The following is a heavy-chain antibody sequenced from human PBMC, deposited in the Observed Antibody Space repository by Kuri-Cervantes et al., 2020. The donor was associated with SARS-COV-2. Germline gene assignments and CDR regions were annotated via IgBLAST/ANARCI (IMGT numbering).Heavy chain of an antibody. V-gene: IGHV3-7*04. D-gene: IGHD2-15*01. CDR2: IKPDGSDK. CDR3: AREDVVPATLRGYYYNNGMDV. J-gene: IGHJ6*02. Sequence: GESLKISCAASGFTFTSYWMSWVCQAPGKGLEWVANIKPDGSDKYYVDSVKGRFTISRDNAKNSLYLQMNSLRPEDTAVYYCAREDVVPATLRGYYYNNGMDVWGQGTTVTVSS. CDR1: GFTFTSYW.